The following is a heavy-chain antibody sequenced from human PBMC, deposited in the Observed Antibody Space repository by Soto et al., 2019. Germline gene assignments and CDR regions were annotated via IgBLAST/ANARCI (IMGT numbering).Heavy chain of an antibody. V-gene: IGHV1-3*01. Sequence: ASVKVSCKASGYTFTSYAMHWVRQAPGQRLEWMGWINAGNGNTKYSQKFQGRVTITRDTSASTAYMVLSSLRSEDTAVYYCARDSRAAAVSAFDIWGQGTMVTVSS. J-gene: IGHJ3*02. CDR3: ARDSRAAAVSAFDI. CDR1: GYTFTSYA. D-gene: IGHD6-13*01. CDR2: INAGNGNT.